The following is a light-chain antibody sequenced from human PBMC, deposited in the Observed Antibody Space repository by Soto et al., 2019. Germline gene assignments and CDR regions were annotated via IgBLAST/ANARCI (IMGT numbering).Light chain of an antibody. V-gene: IGKV3-15*01. CDR1: QSVGSN. J-gene: IGKJ1*01. CDR3: QQYNDWPPRT. Sequence: EIVMTQSPGTLSVSPGERATLSCRASQSVGSNLAWYQQKPGQAPRLLIYGASTRAAGIPARFSGSGSGTEFTLTISSLQSEDFAVYHCQQYNDWPPRTFGQGTKVEIQ. CDR2: GAS.